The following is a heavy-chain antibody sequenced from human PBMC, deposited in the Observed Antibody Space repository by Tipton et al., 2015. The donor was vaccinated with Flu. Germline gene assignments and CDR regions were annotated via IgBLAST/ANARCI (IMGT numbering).Heavy chain of an antibody. V-gene: IGHV4-4*07. CDR2: IYTSGST. J-gene: IGHJ3*02. D-gene: IGHD5-12*01. CDR1: GGSLSSYY. CDR3: ARPRGYSGYEPFDAFDI. Sequence: TLSLTCTVSGGSLSSYYWSWVRQPAGKGLEWIGRIYTSGSTNYNPSLKSRVTMSVDTSNNQFSLKLTSVTAADTAVYYCARPRGYSGYEPFDAFDIWGQGTMVTVSS.